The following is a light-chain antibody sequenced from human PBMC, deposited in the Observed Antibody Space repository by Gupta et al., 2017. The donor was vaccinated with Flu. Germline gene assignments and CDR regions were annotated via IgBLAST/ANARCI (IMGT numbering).Light chain of an antibody. CDR3: AAWDDSPSGGV. V-gene: IGLV1-47*01. J-gene: IGLJ3*02. Sequence: SVLTQPPSASVTPGQRVTISCSGSSSNIGSNYVYWYQQLPGTAPKLLIYRNNHRPSGVPERFSGSKYGTSASLPISGLRAEDEADYYCAAWDDSPSGGVFGGGTKLTVL. CDR1: SSNIGSNY. CDR2: RNN.